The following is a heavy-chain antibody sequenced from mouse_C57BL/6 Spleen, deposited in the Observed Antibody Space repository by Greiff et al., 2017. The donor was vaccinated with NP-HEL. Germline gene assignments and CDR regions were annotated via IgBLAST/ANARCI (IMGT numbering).Heavy chain of an antibody. CDR1: GYTFTSYW. V-gene: IGHV1-50*01. D-gene: IGHD2-5*01. CDR3: ARRSNCGGYFDV. J-gene: IGHJ1*03. Sequence: QVQLQQPGAELVKPGASVKLSCKASGYTFTSYWMQWVKQRPGQGLEWIGEIDPSDGYPNYNQKFKGKATLTVDTSSSTAYMQLSSLTSEDSAVDYCARRSNCGGYFDVWGTGTTVTVSS. CDR2: IDPSDGYP.